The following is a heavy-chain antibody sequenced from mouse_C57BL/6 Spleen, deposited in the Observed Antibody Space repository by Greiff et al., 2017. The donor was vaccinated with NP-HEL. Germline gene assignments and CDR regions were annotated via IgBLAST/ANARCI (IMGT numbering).Heavy chain of an antibody. D-gene: IGHD1-1*01. CDR3: ARDPIYYYGSSYGAMDY. J-gene: IGHJ4*01. V-gene: IGHV3-6*01. Sequence: VQLKQSGPGLVKPSQSLSLTCSVTGYSITSGYYWNWIRQFPGNKLEWMGYISYDGSNNYNPSLKNRISITRDTSKNQFFLKLNSVTTEDTATYYCARDPIYYYGSSYGAMDYWGQGTSVTVSS. CDR2: ISYDGSN. CDR1: GYSITSGYY.